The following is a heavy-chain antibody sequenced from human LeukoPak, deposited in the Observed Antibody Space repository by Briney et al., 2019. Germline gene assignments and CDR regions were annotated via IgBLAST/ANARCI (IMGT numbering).Heavy chain of an antibody. CDR2: ISSSSSYI. J-gene: IGHJ5*02. Sequence: GGSLRLSCAASGFTFSRYAMSWVRQAPGKGLEWVSSISSSSSYIYYADSVKGRFTISRDNAKNSLYLQMNSLRAEDTAVYYCAREVPFDPWGQGTLVTVSS. V-gene: IGHV3-21*01. CDR3: AREVPFDP. D-gene: IGHD3-10*01. CDR1: GFTFSRYA.